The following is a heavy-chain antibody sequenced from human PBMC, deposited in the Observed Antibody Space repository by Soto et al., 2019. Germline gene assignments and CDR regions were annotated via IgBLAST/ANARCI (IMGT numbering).Heavy chain of an antibody. J-gene: IGHJ6*02. CDR1: GFTFSSYS. Sequence: SLRLSCAASGFTFSSYSMNWVRQAPGKGLEWVSSISSSSSYIYYADSVKGRFTISRDNAKNSLYLQMNSLRAEDTAVYYCARDWGTPGRGSAVGYYYHYGMDVWGQGTTVTVSS. V-gene: IGHV3-21*01. CDR3: ARDWGTPGRGSAVGYYYHYGMDV. D-gene: IGHD6-13*01. CDR2: ISSSSSYI.